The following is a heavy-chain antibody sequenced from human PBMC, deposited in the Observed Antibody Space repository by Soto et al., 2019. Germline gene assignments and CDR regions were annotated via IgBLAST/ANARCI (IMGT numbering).Heavy chain of an antibody. Sequence: QLRLQESGPGLVKPSETLSLTCTVSGDSISRSRYYWGWIRHSPGKGLEWIGSIYYSGSTYYNLSLKSRITMSIDTSKSQFSLNLSSVTAADTAVYYCATEGGIEDANWFGPWGQGIWVTVSA. CDR3: ATEGGIEDANWFGP. CDR1: GDSISRSRYY. V-gene: IGHV4-39*02. CDR2: IYYSGST. D-gene: IGHD2-15*01. J-gene: IGHJ5*02.